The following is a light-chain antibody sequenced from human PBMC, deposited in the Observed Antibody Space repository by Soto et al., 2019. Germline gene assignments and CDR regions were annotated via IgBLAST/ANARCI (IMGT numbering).Light chain of an antibody. Sequence: EIVMTQSPATLSLSPGERTTLSCRASQSVSSNLAWYKQKPGQTPRLFIYGASTRAAGIPVRFSGSGSGTEFTFTISSLQSEDFAVYYCQQYNDWPLTFGPGTKVDIK. J-gene: IGKJ3*01. CDR1: QSVSSN. V-gene: IGKV3-15*01. CDR3: QQYNDWPLT. CDR2: GAS.